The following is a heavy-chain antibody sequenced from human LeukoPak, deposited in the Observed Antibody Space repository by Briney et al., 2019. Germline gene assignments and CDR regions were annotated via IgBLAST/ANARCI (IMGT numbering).Heavy chain of an antibody. CDR1: GFTFSSYS. D-gene: IGHD4-17*01. CDR2: ISSSSSYI. CDR3: ARQLFNDYGDNDAFDI. Sequence: PGGSLRLSCAASGFTFSSYSMNWVRQAPGKGLEWVSSISSSSSYIYYADSVKGRFTISRDNSKNTLYLQMNSLRAEDTAVYYCARQLFNDYGDNDAFDIWGQGTMVTVSS. J-gene: IGHJ3*02. V-gene: IGHV3-21*01.